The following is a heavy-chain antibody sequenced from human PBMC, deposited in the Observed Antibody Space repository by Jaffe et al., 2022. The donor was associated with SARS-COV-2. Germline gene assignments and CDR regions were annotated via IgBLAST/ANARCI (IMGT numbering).Heavy chain of an antibody. CDR3: ARDRTIAYCGGDCYSDDAFDI. J-gene: IGHJ3*02. V-gene: IGHV4-59*01. CDR1: GGSISSYY. CDR2: IYYSGST. Sequence: QVQLQESGPGLVKPSETLSLTCTVSGGSISSYYWSWIRQPPGKGLEWIGYIYYSGSTNYNPSLKSRVTISVDTSKNQFSLKLSSVTAADTAVYYCARDRTIAYCGGDCYSDDAFDIWGQGTMVTVSS. D-gene: IGHD2-21*02.